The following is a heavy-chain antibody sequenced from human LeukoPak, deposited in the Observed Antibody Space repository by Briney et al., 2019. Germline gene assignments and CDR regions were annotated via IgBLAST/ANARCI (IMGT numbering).Heavy chain of an antibody. CDR3: ARDPSGTYNFDY. Sequence: SETLSLACTVSGGSISSYYWTWIRQPAGKGLEWIGRIYTSGSTNYSPSLKSRVTMSVDTSKNEFSLKLSSVTAADTAVYYCARDPSGTYNFDYWGQGTLVTVSS. D-gene: IGHD2-2*02. V-gene: IGHV4-4*07. CDR1: GGSISSYY. CDR2: IYTSGST. J-gene: IGHJ4*02.